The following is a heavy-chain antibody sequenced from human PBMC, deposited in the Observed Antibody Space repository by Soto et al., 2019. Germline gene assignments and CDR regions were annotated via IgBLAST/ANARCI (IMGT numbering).Heavy chain of an antibody. CDR2: ISYDGSNK. Sequence: GGSLRLSCAASGFTFSSYGMHWVRQAPGKGLEWVAVISYDGSNKYYADSVKGRFTISRDNSKNTLYLQMNSLRAEDTAVYYLANDFAVGYYCDNRDYNPFDNWGQGTLVTVSS. CDR3: ANDFAVGYYCDNRDYNPFDN. D-gene: IGHD3-22*01. J-gene: IGHJ4*02. CDR1: GFTFSSYG. V-gene: IGHV3-30*18.